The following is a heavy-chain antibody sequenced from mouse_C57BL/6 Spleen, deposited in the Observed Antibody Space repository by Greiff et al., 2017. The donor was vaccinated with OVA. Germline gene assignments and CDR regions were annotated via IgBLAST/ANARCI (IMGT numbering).Heavy chain of an antibody. Sequence: QVQLKESGAELVRPGTSVKMSCKASGYTFTNYWIGWAKQRPGHGLEWIGDIYPGGGYTNYNEKFKGKATLTADKSSSTAYMQFSSLTSEDSAIYYGAREAYYGSSYEYFDVWGTGTMVTVSS. V-gene: IGHV1-63*01. CDR2: IYPGGGYT. CDR3: AREAYYGSSYEYFDV. D-gene: IGHD1-1*01. CDR1: GYTFTNYW. J-gene: IGHJ1*03.